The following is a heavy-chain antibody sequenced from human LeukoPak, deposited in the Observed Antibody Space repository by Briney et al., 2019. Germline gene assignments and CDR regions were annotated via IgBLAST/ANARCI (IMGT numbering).Heavy chain of an antibody. V-gene: IGHV4-34*01. CDR3: ARVGYEAWREYGDPFDY. J-gene: IGHJ4*02. Sequence: IPSETLSLTCAVYGGSFSGYYWSWIRQPPGKGLEWIGEINHSGSTNYNPSLKSRVTISVDTSKNQFSLKLSPVTAADTAVYYCARVGYEAWREYGDPFDYWGQGTLVTVSS. D-gene: IGHD4-17*01. CDR1: GGSFSGYY. CDR2: INHSGST.